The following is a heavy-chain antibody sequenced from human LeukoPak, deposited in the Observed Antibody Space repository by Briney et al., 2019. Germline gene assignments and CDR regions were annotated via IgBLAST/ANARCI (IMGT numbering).Heavy chain of an antibody. Sequence: SETLSLTCTVSGGSISSYYWSWIRQPPGKGLEWIGYIYYSGSTYYNPSLKSRVTISVDTSKNQFSLKLSSVTAADTAVYYCARRYSSGQNTFDIWGQGTMVTVSS. CDR3: ARRYSSGQNTFDI. J-gene: IGHJ3*02. CDR2: IYYSGST. CDR1: GGSISSYY. V-gene: IGHV4-59*04. D-gene: IGHD6-19*01.